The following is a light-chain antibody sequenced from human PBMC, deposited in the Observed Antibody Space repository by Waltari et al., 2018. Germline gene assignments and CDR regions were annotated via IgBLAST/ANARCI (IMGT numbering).Light chain of an antibody. CDR3: SSQSSNDVVL. CDR2: DVS. Sequence: QSALTLPASVSGSPGQSFTTFCAGTSNDFGGSTSASWYHEHPGQAPRVIIYDVSDRPSGVSDRFSGSKSGNTASLTISGLQAEDEADYYCSSQSSNDVVLFGGGTKLTVL. V-gene: IGLV2-14*01. J-gene: IGLJ2*01. CDR1: SNDFGGSTS.